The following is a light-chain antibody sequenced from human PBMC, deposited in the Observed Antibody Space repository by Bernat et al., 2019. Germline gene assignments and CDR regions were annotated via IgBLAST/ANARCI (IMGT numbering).Light chain of an antibody. V-gene: IGKV1-39*01. CDR2: AAS. CDR3: QQSHTTPRT. CDR1: KSISIY. Sequence: IQLTQSPRSLSASVGDRVNITCRASKSISIYLNWYQQKPGKAPEVFIYAASSLQSGVPSRFSGSGSGTDFTLTITSLQPDDSAIYYCQQSHTTPRTFGKGTTVEI. J-gene: IGKJ1*01.